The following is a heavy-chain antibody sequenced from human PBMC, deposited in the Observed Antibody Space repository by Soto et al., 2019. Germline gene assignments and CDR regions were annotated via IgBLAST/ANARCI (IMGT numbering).Heavy chain of an antibody. J-gene: IGHJ4*02. CDR3: AREWGTSIAAAFDY. Sequence: GGSLRLSCAASGFTFSSFEMNWVRQAPGKGLEWVSYISNSGRIIYYADSVKGRFTISRDDAKNSLYLQMNSLRAEDTAVYYCAREWGTSIAAAFDYWGQGTLVTVSS. V-gene: IGHV3-48*03. CDR1: GFTFSSFE. CDR2: ISNSGRII. D-gene: IGHD6-6*01.